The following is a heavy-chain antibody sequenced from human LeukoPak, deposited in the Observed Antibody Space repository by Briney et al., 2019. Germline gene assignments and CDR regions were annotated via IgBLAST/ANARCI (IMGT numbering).Heavy chain of an antibody. V-gene: IGHV4-34*01. Sequence: TSETLSLTCAVYGGSFSGYYWSWIRQPPGKGLEWIGEINHSGSTNYNPSLKSRVTISVDTSKNQFALKLSSVTAADTAVYYCARWNYGSGSYIDYWGQGTLVTVSS. J-gene: IGHJ4*02. CDR1: GGSFSGYY. CDR2: INHSGST. CDR3: ARWNYGSGSYIDY. D-gene: IGHD3-10*01.